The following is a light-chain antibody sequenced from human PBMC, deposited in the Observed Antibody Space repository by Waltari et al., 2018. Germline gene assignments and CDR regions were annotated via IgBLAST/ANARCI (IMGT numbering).Light chain of an antibody. CDR3: QVWDTASDEYV. CDR1: NIGSKS. CDR2: DDS. J-gene: IGLJ1*01. Sequence: SYVLTQPPSVSVAPGQTARITCGGNNIGSKSVPWYQQRSGQAPLLVVYDDSDRPSGIPGRGSGSNSGNTATLTINSVEAGDEADYYCQVWDTASDEYVFGPGTKVTVL. V-gene: IGLV3-21*02.